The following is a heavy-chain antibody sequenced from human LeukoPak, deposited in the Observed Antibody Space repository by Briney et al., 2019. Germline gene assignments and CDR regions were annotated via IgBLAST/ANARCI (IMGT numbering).Heavy chain of an antibody. D-gene: IGHD6-6*01. CDR1: GYTFTDYY. V-gene: IGHV1-2*02. CDR2: INPNSGGT. Sequence: ASVRVSCKASGYTFTDYYMHWVRQAPGQGLEWMGWINPNSGGTNFAQKFQGRVAMTRDTSISTAYMELGSLRSDDTAVYYCARARWQLVPYFDSWGQGTLVTVSS. CDR3: ARARWQLVPYFDS. J-gene: IGHJ4*02.